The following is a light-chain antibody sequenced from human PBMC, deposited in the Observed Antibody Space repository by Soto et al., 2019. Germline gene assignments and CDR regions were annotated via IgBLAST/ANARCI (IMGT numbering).Light chain of an antibody. V-gene: IGKV1-5*01. J-gene: IGKJ1*01. CDR3: QQYNRYWT. CDR2: DAS. CDR1: QSVSSW. Sequence: IQMTQSPSTLSASVGDRVTITCRASQSVSSWLAWYQQKPGKAPKVPIYDASSLESGVPSRFSGSGSGTEFTLTISSLQPDDFATYYCQQYNRYWTFGQGTKV.